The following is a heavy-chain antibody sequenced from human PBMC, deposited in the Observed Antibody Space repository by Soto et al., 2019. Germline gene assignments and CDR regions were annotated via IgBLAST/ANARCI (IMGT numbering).Heavy chain of an antibody. CDR3: AKDNGYSYGYSWVRMDV. CDR2: IFFSGNT. D-gene: IGHD5-18*01. Sequence: SETLSLTCTVSGGSILNGGHYWTWIRQHPGKGLEWIGKIFFSGNTHYNPALKSRLTFSVDTTKNQFSLKLASVTAADTAVYYCAKDNGYSYGYSWVRMDVWGQGTTVTVSS. V-gene: IGHV4-31*03. CDR1: GGSILNGGHY. J-gene: IGHJ6*02.